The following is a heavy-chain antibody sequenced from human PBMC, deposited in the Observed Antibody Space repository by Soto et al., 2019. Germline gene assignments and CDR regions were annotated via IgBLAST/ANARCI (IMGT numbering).Heavy chain of an antibody. V-gene: IGHV6-1*01. CDR2: TYYRSKWYN. D-gene: IGHD6-13*01. CDR3: ARDAVRQQLATETNWFDP. Sequence: SQTLSLPCAISGDSVSSNSAAWNWIRQSPSRGLEWLGRTYYRSKWYNDYAVSVKSRITINPDTSKNQFYLQLNSVTPEDTAVYYCARDAVRQQLATETNWFDPWGQGTLVTVSS. CDR1: GDSVSSNSAA. J-gene: IGHJ5*02.